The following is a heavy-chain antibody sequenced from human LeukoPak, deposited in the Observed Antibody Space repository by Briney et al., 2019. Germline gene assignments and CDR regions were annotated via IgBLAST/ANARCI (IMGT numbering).Heavy chain of an antibody. CDR2: ISYDGSNK. CDR1: GFTFSSYG. D-gene: IGHD2-2*01. V-gene: IGHV3-30*18. CDR3: AKGDLESYCSSTSCYDRAPFDY. J-gene: IGHJ4*02. Sequence: PGGSLRLSCAASGFTFSSYGMHWVRQAPGKGLEWVAVISYDGSNKYYADSVKGRFTISRDNSKNTLYLQMNSLRAEDTAVYYCAKGDLESYCSSTSCYDRAPFDYWGQGTLVTVSS.